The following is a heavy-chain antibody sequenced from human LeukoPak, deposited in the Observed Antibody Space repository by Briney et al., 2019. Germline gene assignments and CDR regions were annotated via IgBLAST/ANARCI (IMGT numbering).Heavy chain of an antibody. CDR2: ISSSSSYI. J-gene: IGHJ4*02. CDR1: GFTFSSYS. Sequence: PGGSLRLSCAASGFTFSSYSMNWVRQAPGKGLEWVSSISSSSSYIYYADSVKGRFTISRDNAKNSLYLQMNRLRAEDTAVYYCARDRVLDYYDSSGYDYGARGTLVTVSS. V-gene: IGHV3-21*01. CDR3: ARDRVLDYYDSSGYDY. D-gene: IGHD3-22*01.